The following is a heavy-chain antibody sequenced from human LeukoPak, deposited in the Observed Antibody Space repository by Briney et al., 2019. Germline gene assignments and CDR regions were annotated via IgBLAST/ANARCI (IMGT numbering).Heavy chain of an antibody. CDR1: GYTFSGYY. J-gene: IGHJ5*01. CDR2: INPNSGGT. CDR3: ARGYRDSIGPCLDS. V-gene: IGHV1-2*02. D-gene: IGHD3-22*01. Sequence: ASVKVSCKASGYTFSGYYIHWVRQAPGQGLEWMGWINPNSGGTKSAQRFQGRLTMTRDTSISTAYMELNRLTSDDTAVYFCARGYRDSIGPCLDSWGQGTLVTVSS.